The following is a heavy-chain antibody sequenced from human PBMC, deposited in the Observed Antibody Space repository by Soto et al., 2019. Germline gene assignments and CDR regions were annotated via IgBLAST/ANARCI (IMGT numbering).Heavy chain of an antibody. CDR2: LSSDDKT. J-gene: IGHJ4*02. D-gene: IGHD3-3*01. V-gene: IGHV3-66*01. CDR1: GFIVSGIF. CDR3: ARDIFGGSYDFWH. Sequence: EVRLVESGGGLVQPGGSLRLSCAASGFIVSGIFMTWVCQVPGKGPEWVSTLSSDDKTYYADSVRGRFTISRDSSKNTLFLQMNTLRAEDTAVYHCARDIFGGSYDFWHGGQGTLVTVSS.